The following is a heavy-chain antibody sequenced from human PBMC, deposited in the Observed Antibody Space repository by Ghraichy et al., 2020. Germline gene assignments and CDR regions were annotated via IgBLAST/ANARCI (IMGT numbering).Heavy chain of an antibody. CDR3: ARGSTVIRFYYYDGMDV. J-gene: IGHJ6*02. CDR2: ITSSSSFK. D-gene: IGHD4-23*01. CDR1: GFNFGSYS. Sequence: GESLNISCVGSGFNFGSYSMNWVRQSPGKRLEWVSYITSSSSFKSYADSVKGRFTISRDNAQNLLSLQMNSLTDEDTGVYYCARGSTVIRFYYYDGMDVWGQGTTVTVSS. V-gene: IGHV3-48*02.